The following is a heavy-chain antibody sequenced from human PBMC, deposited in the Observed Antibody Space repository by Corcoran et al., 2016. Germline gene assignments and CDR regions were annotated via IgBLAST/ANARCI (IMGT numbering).Heavy chain of an antibody. Sequence: QIQLVQSGPELKKPGETVKISCKASGYTFTNNGMNWVKQAPGKGLKWMGWINTYTGEPTYADDFKGRFAFSLENSASTAYLQINNLQNEDTATYFCAREPFAMDYWGQGTSVTASS. D-gene: IGHD2-2*01. CDR3: AREPFAMDY. CDR2: INTYTGEP. CDR1: GYTFTNNG. V-gene: IGHV7-4-1*02. J-gene: IGHJ4*01.